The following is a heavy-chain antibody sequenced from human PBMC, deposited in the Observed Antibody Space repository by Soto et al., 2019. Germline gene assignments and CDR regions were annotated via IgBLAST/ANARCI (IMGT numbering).Heavy chain of an antibody. V-gene: IGHV1-69*12. CDR2: IIPIFGTA. Sequence: QVQLVQSGAEVKKPGSSVKVSCKASGGTFSSYAISWVRQAPGQGLEWMGGIIPIFGTANYAQKFQGRVTIPADESPSTAYMERSSLRSEDTAVYYCARVGEIVVVMKGDAFDIWGQGTMVTVSS. J-gene: IGHJ3*02. D-gene: IGHD3-22*01. CDR3: ARVGEIVVVMKGDAFDI. CDR1: GGTFSSYA.